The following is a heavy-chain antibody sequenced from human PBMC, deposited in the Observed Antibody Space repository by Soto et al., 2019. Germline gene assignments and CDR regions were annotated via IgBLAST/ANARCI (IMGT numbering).Heavy chain of an antibody. CDR1: EFTFSSNG. J-gene: IGHJ6*02. CDR3: ARDQQYCSGGPCSRYFYGMDV. CDR2: ISYDGSNK. D-gene: IGHD2-15*01. Sequence: QPGGSLRLSCAASEFTFSSNGVHWVRQAPGKGLEWVAGISYDGSNKYYADSVKGRFTISRDNSKNTLYLQMNSLRAEDTAVYYCARDQQYCSGGPCSRYFYGMDVWGQGTTVTVSS. V-gene: IGHV3-30*03.